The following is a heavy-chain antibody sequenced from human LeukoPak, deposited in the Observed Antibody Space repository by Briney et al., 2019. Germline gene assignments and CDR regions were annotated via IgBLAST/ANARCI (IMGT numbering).Heavy chain of an antibody. CDR1: GGSFSGYY. Sequence: SETLSLTCAVYGGSFSGYYWSWIRQPPGKGLEWIREINHSGSTNYNPSLKSRVTISVDTSKNQFSLKLSSVTAADTAVYYCARLPHYYGMDVWGKGTTVTVSS. CDR3: ARLPHYYGMDV. J-gene: IGHJ6*04. CDR2: INHSGST. V-gene: IGHV4-34*01.